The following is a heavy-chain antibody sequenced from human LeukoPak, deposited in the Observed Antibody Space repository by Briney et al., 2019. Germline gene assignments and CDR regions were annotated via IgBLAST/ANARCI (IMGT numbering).Heavy chain of an antibody. CDR1: GGSISTSNYY. D-gene: IGHD5-12*01. V-gene: IGHV4-39*01. Sequence: SETLSLTCTVSGGSISTSNYYWGWIRQPPGKGLEWIGTTYYSGSTYYNPSLKSRVTISVDTSKNEFSLKLSSVTAADTAVYYCARIRFNGYDSYYFESWGQGTLVTVSS. J-gene: IGHJ4*02. CDR2: TYYSGST. CDR3: ARIRFNGYDSYYFES.